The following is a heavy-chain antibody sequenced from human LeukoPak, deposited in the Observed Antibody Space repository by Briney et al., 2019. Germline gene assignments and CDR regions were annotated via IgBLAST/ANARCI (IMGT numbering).Heavy chain of an antibody. CDR3: ATARGHYNYDSSGLDY. Sequence: GGSLRLSCAASGTYWMHWVRQAPGKGLVWVSHINSDGSWTGYADSVKGRFTISRDNAKNSLYLQMNSLRAEDTAVYYCATARGHYNYDSSGLDYWGQGTLVTVSS. J-gene: IGHJ4*02. CDR1: GTYW. V-gene: IGHV3-74*01. D-gene: IGHD3-22*01. CDR2: INSDGSWT.